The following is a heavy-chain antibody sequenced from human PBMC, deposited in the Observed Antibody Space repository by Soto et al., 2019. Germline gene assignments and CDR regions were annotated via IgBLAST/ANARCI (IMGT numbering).Heavy chain of an antibody. J-gene: IGHJ4*02. V-gene: IGHV1-58*01. Sequence: QLQLVQSGPEVKRPGTSLKVSCKASGFTFSRSAVQWVRQARGQRLEWIGWIVVDSDNTKYAQKFQESVTINRDRATSPVYLELTNLTSEDTAVYYCATVFYGRNGWHWGQGTLVTVSS. CDR1: GFTFSRSA. D-gene: IGHD1-1*01. CDR2: IVVDSDNT. CDR3: ATVFYGRNGWH.